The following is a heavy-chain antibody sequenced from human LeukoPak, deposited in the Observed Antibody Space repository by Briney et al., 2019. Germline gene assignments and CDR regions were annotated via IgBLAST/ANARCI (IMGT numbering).Heavy chain of an antibody. D-gene: IGHD3-10*01. CDR1: GLPFSNYG. J-gene: IGHJ4*02. CDR2: ISGDAGNK. V-gene: IGHV3-23*01. Sequence: PGGSLRLSCAASGLPFSNYGMSWVRQAPGKGLEWVSTISGDAGNKHYPDSVKGRFTISRDNSKNTLHLQMNVLRVDDTAIYYCATDVGGAMFDYWGQGTLVTVSS. CDR3: ATDVGGAMFDY.